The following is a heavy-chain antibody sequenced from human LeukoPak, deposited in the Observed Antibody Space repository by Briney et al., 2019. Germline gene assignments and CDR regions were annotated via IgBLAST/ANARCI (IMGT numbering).Heavy chain of an antibody. D-gene: IGHD6-6*01. CDR3: AREGSSSCMDY. CDR1: GFTFSSYW. J-gene: IGHJ4*02. CDR2: IKQDGSEK. V-gene: IGHV3-7*01. Sequence: PWGSLRLSCAASGFTFSSYWMSWARQAPGKGLEWVANIKQDGSEKYYVDSVKGRFTISRDNAKNSLYLQMNSLRAEDTAVYYCAREGSSSCMDYWGQGTLVTVSS.